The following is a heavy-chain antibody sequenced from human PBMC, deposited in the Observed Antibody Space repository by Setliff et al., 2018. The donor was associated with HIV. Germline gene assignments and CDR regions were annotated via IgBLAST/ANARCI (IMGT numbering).Heavy chain of an antibody. V-gene: IGHV4-34*01. D-gene: IGHD5-18*01. CDR3: AREWSYGAFDTFDV. CDR1: GGSFSAYY. Sequence: PSETLSLTCAVYGGSFSAYYWSWIRQPPGKGLEWIGEINHSGSTNYNPSLKTRVTIMVDTSKNQFSLKLVSVTAADTAVYYCAREWSYGAFDTFDVWGQGTMVTVSS. J-gene: IGHJ3*01. CDR2: INHSGST.